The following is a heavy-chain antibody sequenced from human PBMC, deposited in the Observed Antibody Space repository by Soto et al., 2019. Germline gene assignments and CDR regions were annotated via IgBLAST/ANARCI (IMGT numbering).Heavy chain of an antibody. CDR1: GGSISGYY. CDR2: MYKTGST. V-gene: IGHV4-59*01. Sequence: QVQLQESGPGLVKPSETLSLTCTVSGGSISGYYWSWIRQPPGKGLEWIGYMYKTGSTVYNPPFKSRVTISVDTSKNQFSLKLNSVTAADTAVHYCARDLWGYCGTDCYPLDVWGQGTTVTVSS. D-gene: IGHD2-21*02. J-gene: IGHJ6*02. CDR3: ARDLWGYCGTDCYPLDV.